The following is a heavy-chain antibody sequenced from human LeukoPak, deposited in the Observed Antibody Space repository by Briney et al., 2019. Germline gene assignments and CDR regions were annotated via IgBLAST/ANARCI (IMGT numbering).Heavy chain of an antibody. CDR1: GGSISSSSYY. D-gene: IGHD4-11*01. V-gene: IGHV4-39*01. CDR2: IYYSGST. CDR3: ARHAGPVGDDYIGTFDY. J-gene: IGHJ4*02. Sequence: SETLSLTCTVSGGSISSSSYYWGWIRQPPGKGLEWIGSIYYSGSTYYNPPLKGRVTISVDTSKNQFSLKLSSVTAADTAVYYCARHAGPVGDDYIGTFDYWGQGTLVTVSS.